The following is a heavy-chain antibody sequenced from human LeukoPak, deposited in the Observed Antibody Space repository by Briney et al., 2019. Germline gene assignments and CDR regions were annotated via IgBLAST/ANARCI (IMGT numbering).Heavy chain of an antibody. CDR1: GDSISTYY. CDR3: ARDGYGGVDY. D-gene: IGHD3-10*01. V-gene: IGHV4-59*01. CDR2: IYHSGST. Sequence: KPSGTLSLTCAVSGDSISTYYWSWIRQSPGKGLEWIGYIYHSGSTKYNPSLKSRVTISVDTSKKQFSLKLSSVTAADTAVYYCARDGYGGVDYWGQGTLVTVSS. J-gene: IGHJ4*02.